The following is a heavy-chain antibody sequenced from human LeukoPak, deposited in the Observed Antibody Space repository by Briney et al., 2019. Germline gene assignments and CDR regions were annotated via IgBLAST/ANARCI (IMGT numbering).Heavy chain of an antibody. J-gene: IGHJ4*03. D-gene: IGHD5-24*01. CDR3: ARGATISETGYFDF. CDR2: IDHRGDT. CDR1: GGSFSRYY. Sequence: SETLSLTCAVYGGSFSRYYWSWIRQSPGKGLEWIAEIDHRGDTNYNPSVKSRVTISVGTSKNQFSLKVRSLSAADTAVYYCARGATISETGYFDFWGQGTLVTVSS. V-gene: IGHV4-34*01.